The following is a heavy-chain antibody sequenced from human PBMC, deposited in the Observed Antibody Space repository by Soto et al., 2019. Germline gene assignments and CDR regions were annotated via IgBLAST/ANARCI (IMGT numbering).Heavy chain of an antibody. CDR3: ARGHTAMVLYYFDY. CDR2: ISAYKGNT. J-gene: IGHJ4*02. V-gene: IGHV1-18*04. Sequence: GASVKVSCKASGYTFTSYGISWVRQAPGQGLEWMGWISAYKGNTNYAQKLQGRVTMTTDTSTSTAYMELRSLRSDDTAVYYCARGHTAMVLYYFDYWGQGTLVTVSS. D-gene: IGHD5-18*01. CDR1: GYTFTSYG.